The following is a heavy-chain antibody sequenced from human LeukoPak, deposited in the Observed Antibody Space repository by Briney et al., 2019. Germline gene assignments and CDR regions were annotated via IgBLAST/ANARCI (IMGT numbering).Heavy chain of an antibody. V-gene: IGHV3-73*01. J-gene: IGHJ4*02. CDR3: IGQNYYDSSGYSYPDY. D-gene: IGHD3-22*01. CDR1: GFTVSGST. Sequence: GGSLRLSCAASGFTVSGSTMHWVRQASGKGLGWVGHIGLKTDSYATAYAASVKGRVTISRDDSRSTTYLQMNRLTTEDTAVYYCIGQNYYDSSGYSYPDYWGQGTLVTVSS. CDR2: IGLKTDSYAT.